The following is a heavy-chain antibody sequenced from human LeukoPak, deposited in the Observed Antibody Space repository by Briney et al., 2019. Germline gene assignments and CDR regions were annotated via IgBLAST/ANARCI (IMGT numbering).Heavy chain of an antibody. J-gene: IGHJ5*02. V-gene: IGHV1-18*01. CDR3: ARDRLHYCSSTSCYSNWFDP. CDR2: INAYNGNT. D-gene: IGHD2-2*01. CDR1: GYTFISYG. Sequence: ASVKVSCKASGYTFISYGISWVRQAPGQGLEWMGWINAYNGNTNYAQKLQGRVTMTTDTSTSTDYMELRSLRSDDTAVYYCARDRLHYCSSTSCYSNWFDPWGQGTLVTVSS.